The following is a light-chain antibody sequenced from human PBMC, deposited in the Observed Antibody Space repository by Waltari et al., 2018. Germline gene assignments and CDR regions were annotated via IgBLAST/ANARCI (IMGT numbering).Light chain of an antibody. Sequence: QSVLTQPHSASGTTGQRVPISRSGISSNIGHKYVLWYQQRPGTAPKLLIYRNEQRPSGVPDRFSGSKSVTSASLAIGGLRSEDEADYHCAAWDNSLSGWVFGEGTKLTVL. CDR2: RNE. J-gene: IGLJ3*02. CDR3: AAWDNSLSGWV. V-gene: IGLV1-47*01. CDR1: SSNIGHKY.